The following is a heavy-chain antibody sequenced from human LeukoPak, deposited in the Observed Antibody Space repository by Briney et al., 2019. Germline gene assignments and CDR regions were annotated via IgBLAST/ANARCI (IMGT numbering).Heavy chain of an antibody. CDR2: ISGSGGST. J-gene: IGHJ4*02. CDR1: GFTLSTNA. Sequence: GGSLRLSCLTSGFTLSTNAMSWVRQAPGKGLEWVSAISGSGGSTYYANSVKGRFTISRDNSKNTLYLQMNSLRAEDTAVYYCAKGAVGARTWGHNYYFDYWGQGTLVTVSS. CDR3: AKGAVGARTWGHNYYFDY. D-gene: IGHD1-26*01. V-gene: IGHV3-23*01.